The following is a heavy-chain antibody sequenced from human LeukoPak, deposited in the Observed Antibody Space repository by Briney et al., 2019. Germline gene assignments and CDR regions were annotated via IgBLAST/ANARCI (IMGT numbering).Heavy chain of an antibody. J-gene: IGHJ5*02. V-gene: IGHV4-39*01. D-gene: IGHD2-15*01. Sequence: SETLSLTCTVSGGSISSYYWGWIRQPPGKGLEWIGSIYYSGSTYYNPSLKSRVTISVDTSKNQFSLKLSSVTAADTAVYYCARALPDIVVVVAATRNWFDPWGQGTLVIVSS. CDR2: IYYSGST. CDR3: ARALPDIVVVVAATRNWFDP. CDR1: GGSISSYY.